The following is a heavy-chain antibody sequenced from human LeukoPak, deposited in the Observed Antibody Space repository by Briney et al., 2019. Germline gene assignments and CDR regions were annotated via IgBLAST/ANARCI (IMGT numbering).Heavy chain of an antibody. D-gene: IGHD3-3*01. CDR1: GGSISSGDYY. CDR2: IHYSGNT. CDR3: ARLGAGPTYYDFWSGYSSFYFDY. V-gene: IGHV4-39*01. Sequence: PSETLSLTCTVSGGSISSGDYYWSWIRQPPGKGLEWIGGIHYSGNTYYNPSLKSRVTISVDTSKNQFSLKLSSVTAADTAVYYCARLGAGPTYYDFWSGYSSFYFDYWGQGTLVTVSS. J-gene: IGHJ4*02.